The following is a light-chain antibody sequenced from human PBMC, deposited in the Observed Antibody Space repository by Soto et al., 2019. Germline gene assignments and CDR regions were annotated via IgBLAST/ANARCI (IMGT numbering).Light chain of an antibody. V-gene: IGKV3-15*01. Sequence: DIVMTQSPDTLSVSPGERATLYCRASQTISSKLVWYQQKPGQAPRLLIYGASTRATGIPARFSGSGSGTEFTLTISSLQSEDSAVYYCQQYNNWPPRTFGGGTKVEIK. CDR1: QTISSK. J-gene: IGKJ4*01. CDR2: GAS. CDR3: QQYNNWPPRT.